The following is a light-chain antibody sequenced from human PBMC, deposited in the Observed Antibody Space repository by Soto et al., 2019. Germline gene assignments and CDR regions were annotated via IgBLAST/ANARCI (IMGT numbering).Light chain of an antibody. J-gene: IGKJ4*01. V-gene: IGKV3-15*01. CDR3: QQYNNWLPWALT. CDR1: QSVSSN. CDR2: GAS. Sequence: EIVMTQSPATLSVSPGERATLSCRASQSVSSNLAWYQQKPGQAPRLLIYGASTRATGIPARFSGSGSGTEFTLTISSLQSEDFAVYYCQQYNNWLPWALTFGGGTKVEIK.